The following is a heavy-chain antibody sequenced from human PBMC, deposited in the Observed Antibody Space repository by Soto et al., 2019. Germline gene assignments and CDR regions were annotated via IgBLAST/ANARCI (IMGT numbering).Heavy chain of an antibody. CDR3: AEDLYGAGCYNYSGP. CDR1: GFTFSTTG. CDR2: ISHDGGEK. V-gene: IGHV3-30*18. J-gene: IGHJ5*02. D-gene: IGHD3-10*01. Sequence: VHLVDSGGGVVQPGRSLRLSCAASGFTFSTTGMHWGRQTPGKGLEWVAMISHDGGEKFYTDCVKGRFTISRDSSKNTLYLQMNSLKPEDTAISHCAEDLYGAGCYNYSGPWGQGTLVTVSS.